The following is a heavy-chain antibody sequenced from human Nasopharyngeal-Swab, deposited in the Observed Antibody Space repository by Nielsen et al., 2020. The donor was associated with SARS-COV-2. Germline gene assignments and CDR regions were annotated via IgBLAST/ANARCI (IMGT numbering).Heavy chain of an antibody. V-gene: IGHV3-23*01. D-gene: IGHD2-21*01. Sequence: GGSLRLSCAASGFTFSSYAMSWVRQAPGKGLEWVSIISRSGDTTYYADSVKDRFTISRDNSKNTLFLQTNSLRVEDTAVYYCAKAPYLRGLDVWGQGTTVTVS. CDR3: AKAPYLRGLDV. J-gene: IGHJ6*02. CDR2: ISRSGDTT. CDR1: GFTFSSYA.